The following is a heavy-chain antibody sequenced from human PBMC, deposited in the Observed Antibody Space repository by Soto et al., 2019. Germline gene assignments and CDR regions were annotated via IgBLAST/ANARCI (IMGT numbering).Heavy chain of an antibody. CDR3: AKLAGSSEWLLYVDY. CDR1: GFTFSSYG. D-gene: IGHD3-3*01. J-gene: IGHJ4*02. V-gene: IGHV3-23*01. CDR2: ISGSGGNT. Sequence: EVQLLESGGGLVQPGGSPRLSCAASGFTFSSYGMSWVRQAPGKGLEWVSGISGSGGNTYYGDSVKGRFTISRDNSKNTLYLQMNSLRAEDTAVYYCAKLAGSSEWLLYVDYWGQGTLVTVSS.